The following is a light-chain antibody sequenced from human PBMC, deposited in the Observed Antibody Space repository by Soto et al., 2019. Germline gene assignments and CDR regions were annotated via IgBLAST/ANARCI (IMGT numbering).Light chain of an antibody. Sequence: EIVLTQSPGTLSLSPGERATLSCRASQSVSSSYLAWYQHKPGQAPRLLIYGASNRATGIPDRFSGSGSGTDFSLTISRLEPEDFAVYYCQQYRFSPPYTLGQGTELEIK. V-gene: IGKV3-20*01. CDR2: GAS. CDR3: QQYRFSPPYT. CDR1: QSVSSSY. J-gene: IGKJ2*01.